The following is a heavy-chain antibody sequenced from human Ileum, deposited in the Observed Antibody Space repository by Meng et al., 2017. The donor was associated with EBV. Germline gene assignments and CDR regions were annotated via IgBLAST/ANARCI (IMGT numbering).Heavy chain of an antibody. CDR1: GGSFSGYY. D-gene: IGHD4-17*01. CDR2: INHSGST. Sequence: QLQQWGAGLLKPSETLSLPCAVYGGSFSGYYWSWIRQPPGKGLEWIGEINHSGSTNYNPSLKSRVTISVDTSKNQFSLKLSSVTAADTAVYYCARGRGYGDYGSLYWGQGTLVTVSS. CDR3: ARGRGYGDYGSLY. V-gene: IGHV4-34*01. J-gene: IGHJ4*02.